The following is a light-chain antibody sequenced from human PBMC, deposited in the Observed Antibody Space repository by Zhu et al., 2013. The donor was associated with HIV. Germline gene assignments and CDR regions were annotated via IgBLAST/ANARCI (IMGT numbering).Light chain of an antibody. J-gene: IGKJ2*01. CDR3: QQYNSYT. CDR2: WAS. V-gene: IGKV4-1*01. Sequence: DIVMTQSPDSLAMSLGERATINCQSSQSVLYNSNNKNYLAWYQQKPGQPPKLLVYWASTRESGVPDRFSGSGSGTDFTLTISSLQAEDVAVYYCQQYNSYTFGQGTKLEIK. CDR1: QSVLYNSNNKNY.